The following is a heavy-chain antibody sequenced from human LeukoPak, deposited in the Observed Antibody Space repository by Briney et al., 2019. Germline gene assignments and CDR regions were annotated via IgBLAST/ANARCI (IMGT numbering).Heavy chain of an antibody. CDR2: ISGSGGST. CDR3: AKVPAVRITIFGVSFDF. CDR1: GFTFSSYA. D-gene: IGHD3-3*01. J-gene: IGHJ4*02. V-gene: IGHV3-23*01. Sequence: GGSLRLSCAASGFTFSSYAMNWVRQAPGKGLEWVSAISGSGGSTYYADSVKGRFTISRDNSKNTLYLQMNSLRAGDTAVYYCAKVPAVRITIFGVSFDFWGQGTLVTVSS.